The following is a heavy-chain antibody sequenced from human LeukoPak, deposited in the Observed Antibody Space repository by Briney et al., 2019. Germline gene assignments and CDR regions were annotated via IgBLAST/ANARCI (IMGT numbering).Heavy chain of an antibody. Sequence: PSETLSLTCTVSGGSVITNTFYWGWIRQPPGKGLEWIGTLFHSGSTFYNPSLESRVTISLDTSKNQFSLRVSSSTAAETAVYYCARLKWSGWLDHWGQGALVTVSS. CDR3: ARLKWSGWLDH. J-gene: IGHJ5*02. V-gene: IGHV4-39*01. CDR1: GGSVITNTFY. CDR2: LFHSGST. D-gene: IGHD3-3*01.